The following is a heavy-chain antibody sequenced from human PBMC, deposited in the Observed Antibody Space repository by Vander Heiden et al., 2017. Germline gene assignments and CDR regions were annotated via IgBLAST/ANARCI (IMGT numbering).Heavy chain of an antibody. Sequence: EVQLLESGGGLVQPGGSLRLSCTASGFTFSNYAMSWVRQAPGKGLEWVSLISGSDGSTYYADSVKGRFTISRDNSKNTLFLQMNTLRAEDTAVYYCAKSRSSSSTSCYNYWGHGTLVTVSS. CDR3: AKSRSSSSTSCYNY. CDR1: GFTFSNYA. CDR2: ISGSDGST. V-gene: IGHV3-23*01. J-gene: IGHJ4*01. D-gene: IGHD2-2*02.